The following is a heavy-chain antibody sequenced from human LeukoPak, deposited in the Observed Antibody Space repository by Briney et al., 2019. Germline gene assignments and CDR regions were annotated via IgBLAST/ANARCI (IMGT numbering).Heavy chain of an antibody. V-gene: IGHV3-30*18. Sequence: GGSLRLSCAASGFTFSSYGMHWVRQAPGKGLEWVAVISYDGSNKYHADSVKGRFTISRDNSKNTLYLQMNSLGAEDTAVYYCAKDRKVVRYSQGLYGMDVWGQGTTVTVSS. CDR3: AKDRKVVRYSQGLYGMDV. J-gene: IGHJ6*02. CDR2: ISYDGSNK. CDR1: GFTFSSYG. D-gene: IGHD3-9*01.